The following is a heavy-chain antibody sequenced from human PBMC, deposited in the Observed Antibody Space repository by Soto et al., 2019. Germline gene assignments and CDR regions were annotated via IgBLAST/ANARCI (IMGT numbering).Heavy chain of an antibody. J-gene: IGHJ6*02. CDR3: ARDGHGMDV. Sequence: QVQLQESGPGLVKPSETLSLTCTVSGGSVSSGNYHWSWVRQTPGKGLEWIGYVFFTGSTNYNPSLKSRVTISVDTSTNQFSLELRSVTAADTAVYYCARDGHGMDVWGQGTTVTVSS. V-gene: IGHV4-61*01. CDR1: GGSVSSGNYH. CDR2: VFFTGST.